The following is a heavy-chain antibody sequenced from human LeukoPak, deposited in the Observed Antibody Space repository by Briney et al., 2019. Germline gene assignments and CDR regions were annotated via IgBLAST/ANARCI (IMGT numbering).Heavy chain of an antibody. CDR1: GYTFTGYY. CDR3: ARGGSRKYNWFDP. CDR2: INPNSGGT. V-gene: IGHV1-2*02. J-gene: IGHJ5*02. D-gene: IGHD2-15*01. Sequence: ASVKVSCKASGYTFTGYYMHWVRQAPGQGLEWMGWINPNSGGTSYAQKFQGRVTMTRDTSISTAYMELSRLRSDDTAVYYCARGGSRKYNWFDPWGQGTLVTVSS.